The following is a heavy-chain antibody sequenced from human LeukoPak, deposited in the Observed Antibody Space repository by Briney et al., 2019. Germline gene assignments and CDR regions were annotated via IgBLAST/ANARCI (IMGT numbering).Heavy chain of an antibody. CDR1: GGTFSSYT. CDR3: ARDRGYCSSTSCYYYYYYGMDV. CDR2: IIPILGIA. D-gene: IGHD2-2*01. Sequence: GASVKVSCKASGGTFSSYTISWVRQAPGQGLEWVGRIIPILGIANYAQKFQGRVTITADKSTSTAYMELSSLRSEDTAVYYCARDRGYCSSTSCYYYYYYGMDVWGQGTTVTVSS. J-gene: IGHJ6*02. V-gene: IGHV1-69*04.